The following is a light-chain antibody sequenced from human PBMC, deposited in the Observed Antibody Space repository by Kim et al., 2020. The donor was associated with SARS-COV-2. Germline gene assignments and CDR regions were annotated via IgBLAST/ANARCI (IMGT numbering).Light chain of an antibody. Sequence: SASVGIRVTITCRASQSISTYLVWYQQQPGNAPHLLFYGAARVQSGVPSSFSGSGYGTEFTLTITSLQPDDFATYYCQQSYTAPTFGGGTKVDIK. V-gene: IGKV1-39*01. J-gene: IGKJ4*01. CDR2: GAA. CDR3: QQSYTAPT. CDR1: QSISTY.